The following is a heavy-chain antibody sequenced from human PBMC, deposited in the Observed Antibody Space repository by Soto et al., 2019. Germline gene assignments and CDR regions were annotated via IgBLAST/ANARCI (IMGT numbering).Heavy chain of an antibody. Sequence: EMQLLESGGGLVRPGGSLRLSCAASTFTFKKYVMSWVRQSPGKGLEWVSAITGTGGATYYAESVKGRFTVSRDNSNNTLFLQMHTLRVEDTAVYFCATGAPPPPAVYYGLDLWGQGTTVTVS. CDR3: ATGAPPPPAVYYGLDL. D-gene: IGHD3-10*01. CDR1: TFTFKKYV. J-gene: IGHJ6*02. CDR2: ITGTGGAT. V-gene: IGHV3-23*01.